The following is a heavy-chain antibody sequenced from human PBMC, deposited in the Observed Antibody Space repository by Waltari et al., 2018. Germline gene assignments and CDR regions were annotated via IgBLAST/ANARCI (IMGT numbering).Heavy chain of an antibody. CDR3: ARDRDYDYVWGSYRQTDAFDI. J-gene: IGHJ3*02. D-gene: IGHD3-16*02. Sequence: EVQLVESGGGLVKPGGSLRLSCAASGFTFSSYRMNWVRQAPGKGLEWVSSISSSSSYIYYADSVKGRFTIYRDNAKNSLYLQMNSLRAEDTAVYYCARDRDYDYVWGSYRQTDAFDIWGQGTMVTVSS. CDR1: GFTFSSYR. CDR2: ISSSSSYI. V-gene: IGHV3-21*01.